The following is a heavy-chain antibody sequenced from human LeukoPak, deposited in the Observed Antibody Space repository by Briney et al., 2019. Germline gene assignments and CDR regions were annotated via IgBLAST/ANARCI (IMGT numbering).Heavy chain of an antibody. D-gene: IGHD6-6*01. CDR3: ARLYSSSYRLGDY. V-gene: IGHV3-11*01. CDR1: GFTFSDYY. J-gene: IGHJ4*02. Sequence: GGSLRLSCAASGFTFSDYYMSWIPQAPGKGLEWVSYISSSGSTIYYADSVKGRFTISRDNAKNSLYLQMNSLRAEDTAVYYCARLYSSSYRLGDYWGQGTLVTVSS. CDR2: ISSSGSTI.